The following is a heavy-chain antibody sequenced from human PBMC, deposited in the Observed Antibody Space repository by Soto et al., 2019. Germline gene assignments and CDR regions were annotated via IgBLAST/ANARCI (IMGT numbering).Heavy chain of an antibody. CDR1: GYSFASYW. J-gene: IGHJ6*02. CDR2: IYPGDSYT. D-gene: IGHD5-12*01. V-gene: IGHV5-51*01. Sequence: GESLKISCKGSGYSFASYWIGWVRQMPGKGLEWMGIIYPGDSYTRYSPSFQGQVTISADKSISTAYLQWSSLKASDTAMYYCARDGRSYNLGYYYYRMDVWGQGTTVTVSS. CDR3: ARDGRSYNLGYYYYRMDV.